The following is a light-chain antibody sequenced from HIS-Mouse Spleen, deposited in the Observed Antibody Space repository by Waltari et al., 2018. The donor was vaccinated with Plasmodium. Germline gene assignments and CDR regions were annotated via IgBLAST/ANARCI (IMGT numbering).Light chain of an antibody. J-gene: IGKJ2*01. CDR3: QQYGSSPYT. CDR1: HSVSSSY. V-gene: IGKV3-20*01. Sequence: EIVLTQSPGTLSLSPGERATLSCRSSHSVSSSYLAWYQQKPGQGPRLLIYGSSSRATVIPDRFSGSGSVTDFTLTISRLEPDDVAVYYCQQYGSSPYTFGQVTKLEIK. CDR2: GSS.